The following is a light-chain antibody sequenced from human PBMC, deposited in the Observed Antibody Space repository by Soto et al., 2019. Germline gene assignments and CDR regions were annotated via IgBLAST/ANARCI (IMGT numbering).Light chain of an antibody. CDR1: QSISSNY. Sequence: EIVLTQSPGTLSLSPGERATLSCRDSQSISSNYLAWYQQTPGQAPRLLIYDASSRAAGIPDRFSGSGSGTDFTLTISRLEPEDFGVYYCPQYGGSPRTFGQGTKVEIK. J-gene: IGKJ1*01. V-gene: IGKV3-20*01. CDR2: DAS. CDR3: PQYGGSPRT.